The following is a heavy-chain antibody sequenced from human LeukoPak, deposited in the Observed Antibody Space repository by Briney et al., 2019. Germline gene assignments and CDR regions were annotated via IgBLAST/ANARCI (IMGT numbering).Heavy chain of an antibody. V-gene: IGHV3-48*01. D-gene: IGHD3-3*01. CDR3: AREEGVWSGYYWPMDY. CDR1: GFTFSSYN. J-gene: IGHJ4*02. Sequence: GGSLRLSCATSGFTFSSYNMNWVRQAPGKGLEWVSYISSSRSIISYADSVKGRFTISRDNAKNSLYLQMSSLRAEDTAVYYCAREEGVWSGYYWPMDYWGQGTLVTVSS. CDR2: ISSSRSII.